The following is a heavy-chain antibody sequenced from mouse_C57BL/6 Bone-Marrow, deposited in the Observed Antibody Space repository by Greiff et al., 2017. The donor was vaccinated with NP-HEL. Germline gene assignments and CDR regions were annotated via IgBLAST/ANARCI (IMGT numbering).Heavy chain of an antibody. D-gene: IGHD2-3*01. CDR1: GYTFTDYE. CDR3: TRWDDGYHDY. J-gene: IGHJ2*01. CDR2: IDPETGGT. V-gene: IGHV1-15*01. Sequence: KQSGAELVRPGASVTLSCKASGYTFTDYEMHWVKQTPVHGLEWIGAIDPETGGTAYNQKFKGKAILTADKSSSTAYMELRSLTSEDSAVYYCTRWDDGYHDYWGQGTTLTVSS.